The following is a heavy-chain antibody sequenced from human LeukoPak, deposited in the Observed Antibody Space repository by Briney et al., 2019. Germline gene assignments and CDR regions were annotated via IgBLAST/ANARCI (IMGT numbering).Heavy chain of an antibody. V-gene: IGHV3-30-3*01. Sequence: GGSLRLSCAASGFTFSSYAMHWVRQAPGKGLEWVAVISYDGSNKYYADSVKGRFTITRDNSKNTLYLQMNSLRAEDTAVYYCARSLMGATRPLDYWGQGTLVTVSS. CDR1: GFTFSSYA. CDR3: ARSLMGATRPLDY. CDR2: ISYDGSNK. D-gene: IGHD1-26*01. J-gene: IGHJ4*02.